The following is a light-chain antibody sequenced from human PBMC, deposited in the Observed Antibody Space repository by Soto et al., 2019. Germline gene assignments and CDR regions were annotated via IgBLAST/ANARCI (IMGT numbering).Light chain of an antibody. Sequence: EIVLTQSPATLSLSPGERATLSCRASQTVSSSLAWYQQKPGQAPRLLIYEASNRATGIPARFSGSGSGTDFTLTISSLQPEDFATYYCLQDYIYPWTFGQGTKVDIK. CDR1: QTVSSS. V-gene: IGKV3-11*01. CDR2: EAS. J-gene: IGKJ1*01. CDR3: LQDYIYPWT.